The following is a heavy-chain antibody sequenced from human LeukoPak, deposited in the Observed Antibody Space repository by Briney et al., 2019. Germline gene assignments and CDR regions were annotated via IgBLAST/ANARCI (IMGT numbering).Heavy chain of an antibody. CDR2: INAGNGNT. V-gene: IGHV1-3*01. J-gene: IGHJ6*03. Sequence: ASVKVSCKASGYTLTSYAMHWVRQAPGQRLEWMGWINAGNGNTKYSQKFQGRVTITADKSTSTAYMELSSLRSEDTAVYYCARVGSSWFYYYYYYMDVWGKGTTVTVSS. CDR1: GYTLTSYA. CDR3: ARVGSSWFYYYYYYMDV. D-gene: IGHD6-13*01.